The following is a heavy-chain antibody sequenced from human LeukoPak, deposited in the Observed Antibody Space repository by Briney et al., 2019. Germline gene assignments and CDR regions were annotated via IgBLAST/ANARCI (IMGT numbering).Heavy chain of an antibody. CDR2: IIPILGIA. D-gene: IGHD3-3*01. Sequence: SVKVSCKASGGTFSSYAISWVRQAPGQGLEWMGRIIPILGIANYAQKFQGRVTITADESTSTAYMELSSLRSEDTAVYYCARSIFGVVMNWFDPWGQGTLVTVSS. CDR3: ARSIFGVVMNWFDP. V-gene: IGHV1-69*04. CDR1: GGTFSSYA. J-gene: IGHJ5*02.